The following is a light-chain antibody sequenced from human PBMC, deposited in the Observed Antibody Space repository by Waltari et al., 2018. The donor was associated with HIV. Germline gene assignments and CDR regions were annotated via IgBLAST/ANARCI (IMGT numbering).Light chain of an antibody. CDR2: GAS. V-gene: IGKV3-15*01. CDR3: QQYNDWPPGYT. J-gene: IGKJ2*01. CDR1: QSVSSD. Sequence: EKVMTQSPVTLFVSPGERATLLCGASQSVSSDLAWYQQRPGQAPRLLIYGASTRATGIPARCSGSVSGTEFTLTISSLQSEDFAVYYCQQYNDWPPGYTFGQGTKLQIK.